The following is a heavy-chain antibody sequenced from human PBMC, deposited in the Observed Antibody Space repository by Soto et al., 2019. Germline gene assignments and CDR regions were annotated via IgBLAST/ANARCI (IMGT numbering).Heavy chain of an antibody. D-gene: IGHD3-22*01. CDR2: IYYSGST. V-gene: IGHV4-39*01. CDR3: ARLTYYDSSGGGYYFDY. J-gene: IGHJ4*02. CDR1: GGSISSSSYY. Sequence: QLQLQESGPGLVKPSETLSLTCTVSGGSISSSSYYWGWIRQPPGKGLEWIGSIYYSGSTYYNPSLKSRVTISVDTSKNQFSLKLSSVTAADTAVYYCARLTYYDSSGGGYYFDYWGQGTLVTVSS.